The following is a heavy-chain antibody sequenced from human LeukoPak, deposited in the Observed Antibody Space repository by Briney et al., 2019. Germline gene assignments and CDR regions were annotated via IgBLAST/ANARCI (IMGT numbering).Heavy chain of an antibody. CDR2: FDPEDGET. CDR3: ATGYCSGGSCYNWFDP. J-gene: IGHJ5*02. CDR1: GYTFTSYG. V-gene: IGHV1-24*01. Sequence: GASVKVSCKASGYTFTSYGISWVPQVPGQGLEWMGGFDPEDGETIYAQKFRGRVTMTEDTSTDTAYMELSSLRSEDTAVYYCATGYCSGGSCYNWFDPWGQGTLVTVSS. D-gene: IGHD2-15*01.